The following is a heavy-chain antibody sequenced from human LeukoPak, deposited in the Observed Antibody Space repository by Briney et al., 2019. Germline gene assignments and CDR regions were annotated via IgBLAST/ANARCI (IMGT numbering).Heavy chain of an antibody. Sequence: GGSLRLSCAASGFTFSDYYMSWIRQAPGKGLEWVSYISSSGSTIYYADSVKGRFTISRDNSKNTLYLQMNSLRAEDTAVYYCARVRVHYDILTGYYPGTYFDYWGQGTLVTVSS. J-gene: IGHJ4*02. V-gene: IGHV3-11*04. CDR2: ISSSGSTI. D-gene: IGHD3-9*01. CDR1: GFTFSDYY. CDR3: ARVRVHYDILTGYYPGTYFDY.